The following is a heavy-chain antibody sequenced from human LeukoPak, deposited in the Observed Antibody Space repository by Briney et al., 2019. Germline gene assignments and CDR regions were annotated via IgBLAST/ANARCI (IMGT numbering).Heavy chain of an antibody. CDR2: ISYDGSNK. D-gene: IGHD2-2*01. CDR3: ARESSNCSSTSCYTYYFDY. J-gene: IGHJ4*02. CDR1: GFTFSSSG. V-gene: IGHV3-30*19. Sequence: GGSLRLSCAASGFTFSSSGMHWVRQAPGKGLEWVAVISYDGSNKYYADSVKGRFTISRDNSKNTLYLQMNSLRAEDTAVYYCARESSNCSSTSCYTYYFDYWGQGTLVTVSS.